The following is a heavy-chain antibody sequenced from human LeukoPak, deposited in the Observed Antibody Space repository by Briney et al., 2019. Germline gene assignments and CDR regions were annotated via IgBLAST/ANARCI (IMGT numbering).Heavy chain of an antibody. CDR3: ARVLSGRGSLYDYHYXMDX. CDR2: TYSNGRT. D-gene: IGHD3-10*01. Sequence: GGSLRLSCAASGFTFSTYSMNWVRQAPGKGLEWVSVTYSNGRTYYADSVKGRFAISRDISKNTLYLQMNSLRAEDTAVYYCARVLSGRGSLYDYHYXMDXWGKGXTVTXSS. V-gene: IGHV3-53*01. J-gene: IGHJ6*03. CDR1: GFTFSTYS.